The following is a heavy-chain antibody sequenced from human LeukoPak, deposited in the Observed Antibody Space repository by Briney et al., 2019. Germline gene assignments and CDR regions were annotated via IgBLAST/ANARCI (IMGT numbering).Heavy chain of an antibody. D-gene: IGHD3-10*01. CDR1: GFTFSNYG. J-gene: IGHJ4*02. CDR2: IWYDGSNK. Sequence: GGSLRLSCAASGFTFSNYGMHWVRQAPGEGLEWVAVIWYDGSNKYYADSVKGRFTISRDNSKNTLYLQMNSLRAEDTAVYYCAGNYGPYYFDYWGQGTLVTVSP. CDR3: AGNYGPYYFDY. V-gene: IGHV3-33*01.